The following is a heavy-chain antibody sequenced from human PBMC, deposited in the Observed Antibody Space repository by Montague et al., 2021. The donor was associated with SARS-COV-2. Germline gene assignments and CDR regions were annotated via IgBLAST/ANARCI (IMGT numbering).Heavy chain of an antibody. CDR3: ARDKITIFGVVIIDY. Sequence: SLRLSCAASGFTFSSYSMSWVRQAPGKRLEWVSSISSSSSYIYYADSVKGRFTISRDNAKNSLYLQMNSLRAEDTAVYYCARDKITIFGVVIIDYWGQGTLVTVSS. J-gene: IGHJ4*02. CDR2: ISSSSSYI. V-gene: IGHV3-21*01. D-gene: IGHD3-3*01. CDR1: GFTFSSYS.